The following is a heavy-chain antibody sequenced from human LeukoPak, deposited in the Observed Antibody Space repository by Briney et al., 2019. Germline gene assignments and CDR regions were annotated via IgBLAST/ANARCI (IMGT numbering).Heavy chain of an antibody. CDR3: AKVLMFVRYFDY. CDR1: GFSLSTYS. J-gene: IGHJ4*02. Sequence: GGSLSLSCAASGFSLSTYSMMWVRQAPGKGLEWVSGISGSGDNTYYADSVKGRFNISRDNSKNTLYLQMNSLRAEDTAVYYCAKVLMFVRYFDYWVKGTLVTVS. D-gene: IGHD3-10*02. V-gene: IGHV3-23*01. CDR2: ISGSGDNT.